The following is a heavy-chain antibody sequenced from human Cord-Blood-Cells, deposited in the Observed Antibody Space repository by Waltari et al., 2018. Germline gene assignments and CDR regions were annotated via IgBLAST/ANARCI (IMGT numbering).Heavy chain of an antibody. D-gene: IGHD3-10*01. J-gene: IGHJ4*02. CDR3: ARDSLGGSGSYYDY. Sequence: QVQLVQYGAEVKKPGYSVKVSCKASGGTFSSYPISWVRQAPGQGLEWMGGIIPIFGTENYAQKFQGRVTITADESTSTAYMELSSLRSEDTAVYYCARDSLGGSGSYYDYWGQGTLVTVSS. V-gene: IGHV1-69*01. CDR2: IIPIFGTE. CDR1: GGTFSSYP.